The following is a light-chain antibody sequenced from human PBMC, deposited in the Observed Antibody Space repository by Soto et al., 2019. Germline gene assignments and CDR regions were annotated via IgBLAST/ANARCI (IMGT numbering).Light chain of an antibody. J-gene: IGLJ3*02. CDR2: EVS. CDR1: SSDVGNYNY. V-gene: IGLV2-14*01. Sequence: QSALTQPASVSGSPGQSITISCTGTSSDVGNYNYVSWYQQHPGKAPKLMIYEVSNRPSGVSNRFSGSKSGNTASLTISGLQADDEADYYCTSYTTSSTLAFGGGTKLTVL. CDR3: TSYTTSSTLA.